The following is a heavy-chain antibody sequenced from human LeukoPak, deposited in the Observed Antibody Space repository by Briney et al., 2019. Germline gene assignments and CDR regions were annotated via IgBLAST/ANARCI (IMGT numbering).Heavy chain of an antibody. CDR3: ARYVSAAYFDY. Sequence: SETLSLTCTVSGGSISSYYWSWIRQPPGKGLEWIGYIYYSGSTNYNPSLKSRVTISVDTSKNQFSLKLSSVTAADTAVYYCARYVSAAYFDYWGQGTLVTVSS. CDR1: GGSISSYY. V-gene: IGHV4-59*01. D-gene: IGHD3-10*02. CDR2: IYYSGST. J-gene: IGHJ4*02.